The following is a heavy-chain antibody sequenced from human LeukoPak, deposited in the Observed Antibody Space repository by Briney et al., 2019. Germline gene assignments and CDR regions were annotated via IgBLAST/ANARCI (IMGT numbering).Heavy chain of an antibody. D-gene: IGHD3-10*01. Sequence: PGGSLRLSCTASGFTFGDYAMSWFRQAPGKGLEWVGFIRSKAYGGATEYAASVKGRFTISRDDSKIIAYLQMNSLKTEDTAVYYCTRDSYYYGSGSSDYWGQGTLVTVSS. CDR3: TRDSYYYGSGSSDY. CDR1: GFTFGDYA. V-gene: IGHV3-49*03. J-gene: IGHJ4*02. CDR2: IRSKAYGGAT.